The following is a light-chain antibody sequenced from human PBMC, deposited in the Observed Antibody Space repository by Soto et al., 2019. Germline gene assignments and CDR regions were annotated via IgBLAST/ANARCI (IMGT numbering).Light chain of an antibody. CDR2: EAL. CDR3: CSYAGRSPVV. Sequence: QSVLTQPASLSGSPGQSITISCTGASTDIGSHYLVSWYQQPPGKVPNLIIYEALKPPSGLSNRFSGSKSGNTASLTISGLLAEDEADYYCCSYAGRSPVVFGGGTKLTVL. V-gene: IGLV2-23*01. CDR1: STDIGSHYL. J-gene: IGLJ3*02.